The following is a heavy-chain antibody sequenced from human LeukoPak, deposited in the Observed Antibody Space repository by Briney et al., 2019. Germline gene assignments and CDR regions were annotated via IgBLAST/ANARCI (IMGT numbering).Heavy chain of an antibody. Sequence: GGSLRLSCAASGFRFSSYWMSWVRQAPGKGLEWVANIKQDASEKYYVDSVRGRFTISRDNAKTSLYLQMNSLRAEDTAVYYCASGMCTSHYWGQGTLVTVSS. CDR3: ASGMCTSHY. D-gene: IGHD3-10*01. CDR2: IKQDASEK. V-gene: IGHV3-7*01. CDR1: GFRFSSYW. J-gene: IGHJ4*02.